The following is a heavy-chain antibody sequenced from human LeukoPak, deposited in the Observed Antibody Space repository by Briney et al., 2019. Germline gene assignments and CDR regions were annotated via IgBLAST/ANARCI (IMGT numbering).Heavy chain of an antibody. V-gene: IGHV3-48*03. CDR1: GFIISSYE. J-gene: IGHJ6*03. Sequence: GGSLRLSCAASGFIISSYEMSWVRQAPGKGLEWVSYISSSGSTIYYADSVKGRFTISRDNAKNSLYLRMNSLRAEDTAVYYCARVELAPYYYYMDVWGKGTTVTVSS. D-gene: IGHD1-7*01. CDR2: ISSSGSTI. CDR3: ARVELAPYYYYMDV.